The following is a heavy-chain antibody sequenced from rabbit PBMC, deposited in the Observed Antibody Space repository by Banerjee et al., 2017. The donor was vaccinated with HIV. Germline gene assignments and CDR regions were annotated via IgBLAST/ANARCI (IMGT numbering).Heavy chain of an antibody. CDR2: IYTGHGGT. CDR1: GFSFSSGYD. Sequence: QSLEESGGDLVKPGASLTLTCTASGFSFSSGYDMCWVRQAPGKGLEWIACIYTGHGGTYYASWAKGRFTISTTSSATVTLQVTSLTAADTATYFCAGGDGSTGWGFALWGPGTL. V-gene: IGHV1S40*01. CDR3: AGGDGSTGWGFAL. D-gene: IGHD4-1*01. J-gene: IGHJ4*01.